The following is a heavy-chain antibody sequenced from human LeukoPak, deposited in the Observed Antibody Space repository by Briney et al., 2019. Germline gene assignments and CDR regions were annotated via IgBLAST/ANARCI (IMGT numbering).Heavy chain of an antibody. CDR3: ARDGRDYYGSHLFDY. Sequence: SETLSLTCTVSGDSISSGIYYWSWIRQPAGKGLEWIGRIYTSGYTNYNPSLKSRVTISVDTSKNQFSLKLSSVTAADTAVYYCARDGRDYYGSHLFDYWGQGTLVTVSS. CDR1: GDSISSGIYY. J-gene: IGHJ4*02. D-gene: IGHD3-10*01. V-gene: IGHV4-61*02. CDR2: IYTSGYT.